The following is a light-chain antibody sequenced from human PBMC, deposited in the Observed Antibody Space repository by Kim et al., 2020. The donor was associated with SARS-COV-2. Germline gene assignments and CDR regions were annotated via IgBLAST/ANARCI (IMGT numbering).Light chain of an antibody. CDR1: QSVSSY. CDR2: DAS. V-gene: IGKV3-11*01. J-gene: IGKJ4*01. Sequence: LAQGERATLACRASQSVSSYLAWYQQKPGQAPRLLIYDASNRATGIPARFSGSGSGTDFTLTIGSLEPEDFAVYYCQQRGNWPLTFGGGTKVDIK. CDR3: QQRGNWPLT.